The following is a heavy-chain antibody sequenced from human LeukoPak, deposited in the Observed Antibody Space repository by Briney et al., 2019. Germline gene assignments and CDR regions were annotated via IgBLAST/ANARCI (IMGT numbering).Heavy chain of an antibody. D-gene: IGHD6-13*01. V-gene: IGHV3-53*01. Sequence: GGSLRLSCAASGFTVSGNYMSWVRQAPGKGLEWVSVIYTAGSTYNADSVKGRFTISRDKSKNTLYRQMNTLRADDTAVYFCAGGSRWPGLSYWGQGTLLTVSS. CDR3: AGGSRWPGLSY. J-gene: IGHJ4*02. CDR2: IYTAGST. CDR1: GFTVSGNY.